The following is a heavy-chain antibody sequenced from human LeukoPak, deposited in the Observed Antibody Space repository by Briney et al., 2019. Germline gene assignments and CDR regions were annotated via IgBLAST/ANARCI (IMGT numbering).Heavy chain of an antibody. D-gene: IGHD6-25*01. CDR2: LSFDGSEK. J-gene: IGHJ5*02. CDR1: GFAFSIDT. V-gene: IGHV3-30*04. Sequence: GGSLRLSCVASGFAFSIDTMHWVRQAPGKGLEWVAVLSFDGSEKYYADPVKGRFTISRDNSKNTLFLQMNSLRAEDTAVYYCTREGSSGWRGIWFDPWGQGTLVTVSS. CDR3: TREGSSGWRGIWFDP.